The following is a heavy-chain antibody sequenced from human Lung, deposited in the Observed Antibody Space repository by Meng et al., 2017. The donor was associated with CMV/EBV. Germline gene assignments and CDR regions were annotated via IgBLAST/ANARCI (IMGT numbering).Heavy chain of an antibody. D-gene: IGHD2-15*01. CDR1: GYNFTGYY. CDR2: INPNSGDT. J-gene: IGHJ6*02. Sequence: ASXXVSXKASGYNFTGYYMHWVRQAPGQGLEWMGWINPNSGDTNYAQKFQGRVTMTGDTSITTAYTELSRLRSDDMAVYYCARVKRYCTGGSCSSTGYYGMDVWXQGTTVTVSS. CDR3: ARVKRYCTGGSCSSTGYYGMDV. V-gene: IGHV1-2*02.